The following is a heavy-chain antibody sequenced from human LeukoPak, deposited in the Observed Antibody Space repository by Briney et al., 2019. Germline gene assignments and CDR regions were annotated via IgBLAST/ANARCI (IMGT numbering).Heavy chain of an antibody. CDR3: AKGSRIAVAGTRPTIFDY. V-gene: IGHV3-23*01. CDR1: GFTFSSYA. CDR2: ISGSGGST. J-gene: IGHJ4*02. Sequence: PGGSLRLSCAASGFTFSSYAMSWVRQAPGKGLEWVSAISGSGGSTYYADSVKGRFTISRDNSKNTLYLQMNSLRAEDTAVYYCAKGSRIAVAGTRPTIFDYWGQGTLVTVSS. D-gene: IGHD6-19*01.